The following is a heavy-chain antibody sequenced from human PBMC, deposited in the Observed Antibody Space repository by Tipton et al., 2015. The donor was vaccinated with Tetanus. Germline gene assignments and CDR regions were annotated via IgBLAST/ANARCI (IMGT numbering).Heavy chain of an antibody. CDR1: NASISSYY. CDR2: IYYSGYT. CDR3: AKGGQYDNVWGSYRFFDS. J-gene: IGHJ4*02. Sequence: GLVKPSETLSLTCTVSNASISSYYWSWIRQPPGKGLESIGYIYYSGYTNYNPSLKSRVTMSVDTSKNQFSLKLSSVTAADTAVYYCAKGGQYDNVWGSYRFFDSWGQGTLVTVSA. V-gene: IGHV4-59*01. D-gene: IGHD3-16*02.